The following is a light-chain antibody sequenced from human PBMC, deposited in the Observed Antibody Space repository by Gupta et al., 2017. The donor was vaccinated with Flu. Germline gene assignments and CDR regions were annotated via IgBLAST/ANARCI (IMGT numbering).Light chain of an antibody. CDR1: SSDVGGYNH. CDR3: TSYETGDKWV. Sequence: TSSDVGGYNHVSWYQQHPGTAPNILIYEVSERPSGVSDRFSGSKYGNTAALTVSRLQNEDEAYYYCTSYETGDKWVFGGGTKLTVL. J-gene: IGLJ3*02. V-gene: IGLV2-8*01. CDR2: EVS.